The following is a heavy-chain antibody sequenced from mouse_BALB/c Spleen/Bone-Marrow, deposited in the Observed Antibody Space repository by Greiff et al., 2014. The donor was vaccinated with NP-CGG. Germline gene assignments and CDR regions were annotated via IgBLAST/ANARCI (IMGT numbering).Heavy chain of an antibody. J-gene: IGHJ2*01. CDR1: GFNIKDYF. V-gene: IGHV14-1*02. CDR2: IDPEIGNT. Sequence: VQLQQSGAELVRPGALVKLSCKASGFNIKDYFVHWVKQRPEQGLEWIGWIDPEIGNTLYDPKFQGKASITADTSSNTAYLQLSSLTSEDTAVYYCARLFGTRDFDYWGQGTTLTVSS. D-gene: IGHD4-1*01. CDR3: ARLFGTRDFDY.